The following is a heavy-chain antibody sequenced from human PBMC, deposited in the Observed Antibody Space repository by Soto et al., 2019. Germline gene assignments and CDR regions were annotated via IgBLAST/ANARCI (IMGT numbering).Heavy chain of an antibody. CDR3: ARDVSGPGATYVMDV. Sequence: ASVKVSCKASGYIFSSHCIYWVRQAPGQGLQWMGIINPGGGRTAYAQKFQGRVTLTRDMSASTVYMELTSLTYDDTAVYYCARDVSGPGATYVMDVWGQWNTVTVSS. D-gene: IGHD2-2*01. J-gene: IGHJ6*02. CDR1: GYIFSSHC. V-gene: IGHV1-46*01. CDR2: INPGGGRT.